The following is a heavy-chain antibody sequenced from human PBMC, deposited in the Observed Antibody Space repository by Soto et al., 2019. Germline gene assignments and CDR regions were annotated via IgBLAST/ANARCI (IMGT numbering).Heavy chain of an antibody. CDR2: IMPMFGVT. J-gene: IGHJ6*02. Sequence: QVQLVQSGAEVKKPGSSVKVSCRAPGGTFNSHTITWVRQAPGQGLEWMGGIMPMFGVTNYARKFQGRLTMHANESTTTAYVEVSGLTSEDTAVYYCAGEGVTSSMSLPWMGYHYYGLDVWGQGTTVIVSS. D-gene: IGHD2-2*01. V-gene: IGHV1-69*12. CDR3: AGEGVTSSMSLPWMGYHYYGLDV. CDR1: GGTFNSHT.